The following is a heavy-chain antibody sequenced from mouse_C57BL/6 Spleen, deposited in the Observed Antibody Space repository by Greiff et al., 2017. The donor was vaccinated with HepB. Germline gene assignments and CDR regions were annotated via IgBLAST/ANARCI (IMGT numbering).Heavy chain of an antibody. CDR2: ISSGGSDT. D-gene: IGHD2-5*01. CDR1: GFTFSSYG. Sequence: EVMLVESGGDLVKPGGSLKLSCAASGFTFSSYGMSWVRQTPDKRLEWVATISSGGSDTYYPDSVKGRSTISRDNAKNTLYLQMSSLKSEDTAMYYWARGSNYQAWFAYWGQGTLVTVSA. CDR3: ARGSNYQAWFAY. V-gene: IGHV5-6*01. J-gene: IGHJ3*01.